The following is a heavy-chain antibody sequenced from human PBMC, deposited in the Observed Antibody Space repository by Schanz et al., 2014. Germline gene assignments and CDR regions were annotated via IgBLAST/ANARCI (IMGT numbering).Heavy chain of an antibody. J-gene: IGHJ3*02. V-gene: IGHV3-74*01. Sequence: EVHLVESGGGLVKPGGSLRLSCGASGFTFSDYSMNWVRQAPGKGLEWVSRINSDGRSTNYADSVKGRFSISRDNARNTLHLQMDSLRDEDTAVYYCARENLNWEAFDIWGQGTVVTVSS. D-gene: IGHD7-27*01. CDR1: GFTFSDYS. CDR3: ARENLNWEAFDI. CDR2: INSDGRST.